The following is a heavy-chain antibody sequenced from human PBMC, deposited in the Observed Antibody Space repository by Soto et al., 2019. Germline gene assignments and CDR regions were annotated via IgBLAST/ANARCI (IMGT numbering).Heavy chain of an antibody. D-gene: IGHD4-17*01. CDR3: ARDFRPGLAHDAFDI. J-gene: IGHJ3*02. Sequence: SETLSLTCTVSGGSISHHYWSWIRQPAGTRLEWIGRMYVTGTTNYNPSLKNRVSMSIDTSKNQFSLKLSSVTAADTAVYYCARDFRPGLAHDAFDIWGQGTMVTVSS. V-gene: IGHV4-4*07. CDR2: MYVTGTT. CDR1: GGSISHHY.